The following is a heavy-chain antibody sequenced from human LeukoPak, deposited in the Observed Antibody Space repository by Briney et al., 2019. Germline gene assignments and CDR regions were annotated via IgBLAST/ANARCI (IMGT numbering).Heavy chain of an antibody. CDR1: GFTFSSSL. V-gene: IGHV3-74*01. D-gene: IGHD3-3*01. CDR2: INSGGST. CDR3: AGAGNGVHADS. Sequence: GGSLRLSCAASGFTFSSSLMHWVRQAPGKGLVWVSRINSGGSTFYADSVKGRFTISRDNANNTLYLQMNSLRAEDTALYYCAGAGNGVHADSWGQGTLVTVSS. J-gene: IGHJ4*02.